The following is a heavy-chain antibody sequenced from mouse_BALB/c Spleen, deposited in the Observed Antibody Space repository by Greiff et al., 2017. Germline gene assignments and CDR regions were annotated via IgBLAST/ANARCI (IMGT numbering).Heavy chain of an antibody. J-gene: IGHJ3*01. V-gene: IGHV2-9*02. CDR3: ARVNWDGFAY. CDR1: GFSLTSYG. CDR2: IWAGGST. Sequence: QVQLQQSGPGLVAPSQSLSITCTVSGFSLTSYGVHWVRQPPGKGLEWLGVIWAGGSTNYTSALMSRLSISKDNSKSQVFLKMNSLQTDDTAMYYCARVNWDGFAYWGQGTLVTVSA. D-gene: IGHD4-1*02.